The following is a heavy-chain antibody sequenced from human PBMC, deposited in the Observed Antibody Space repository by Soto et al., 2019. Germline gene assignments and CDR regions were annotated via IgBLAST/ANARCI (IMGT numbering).Heavy chain of an antibody. CDR2: INAGNGNT. Sequence: QVQLVQSGAEVKKPGASVKVSCKASGYTFTSYAMHWVRQAPGQRLEWMGWINAGNGNTKYSQKFQGRVTITRDTSASTAYMELSSLRSEDTAVDYCARVNLGATKAVDYWGQGTLVTVSS. V-gene: IGHV1-3*01. CDR3: ARVNLGATKAVDY. CDR1: GYTFTSYA. J-gene: IGHJ4*02. D-gene: IGHD1-26*01.